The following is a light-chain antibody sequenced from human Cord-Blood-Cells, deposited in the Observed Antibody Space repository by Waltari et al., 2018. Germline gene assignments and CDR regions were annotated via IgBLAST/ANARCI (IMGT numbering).Light chain of an antibody. V-gene: IGLV2-11*01. CDR1: SSDVGGYNY. Sequence: QSALTQPRSVSGSPGQSVTISCTGTSSDVGGYNYVSWYQQHPGKAPKLMIYDVSKPSGVPGRFSGSSSGNPASRAISGLQAWDEADYYCCSYAGSYTVVFGGGTKLTVL. CDR3: CSYAGSYTVV. J-gene: IGLJ2*01. CDR2: DVS.